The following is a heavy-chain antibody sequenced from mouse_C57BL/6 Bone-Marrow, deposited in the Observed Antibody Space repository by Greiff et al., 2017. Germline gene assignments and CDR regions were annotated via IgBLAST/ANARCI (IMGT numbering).Heavy chain of an antibody. CDR2: INYDGSST. CDR3: ARGRVPPFAY. Sequence: EVMLVESEGGLVQPGSSMKLSCTASGFTFSDYYMAWVRQVPEKGLEWVANINYDGSSTYYLDSLKSRFIISRDNAKNILYLQMSSLKSEDTATYYCARGRVPPFAYWGQGTLVTVSA. J-gene: IGHJ3*01. CDR1: GFTFSDYY. V-gene: IGHV5-16*01.